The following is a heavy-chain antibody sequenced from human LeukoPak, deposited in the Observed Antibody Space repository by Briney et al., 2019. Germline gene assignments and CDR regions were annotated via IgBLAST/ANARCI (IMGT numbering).Heavy chain of an antibody. CDR2: INPNSGGT. V-gene: IGHV1-2*02. CDR1: GYTLTGYY. CDR3: ARENSDDSSGYYYPPFDY. D-gene: IGHD3-22*01. J-gene: IGHJ4*02. Sequence: ASVKVSCKASGYTLTGYYMHWVRQAPGQGLEWMGWINPNSGGTNYAQKFQGRVTMTRDTSISTAYMELSRLRSDDTAVYYCARENSDDSSGYYYPPFDYWGQGTLVTVSS.